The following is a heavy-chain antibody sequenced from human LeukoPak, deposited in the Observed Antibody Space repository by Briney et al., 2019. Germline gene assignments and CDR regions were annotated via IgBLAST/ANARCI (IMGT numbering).Heavy chain of an antibody. D-gene: IGHD3-10*01. CDR2: INHSGST. CDR1: GGSFSGYY. J-gene: IGHJ4*02. CDR3: ARGSLRITMVRGVIIAFIFDY. V-gene: IGHV4-34*01. Sequence: SETLSLTCAVYGGSFSGYYWSWIRQPPGKGLEWIGEINHSGSTNYNPSLKSRVTISVDTSKNQFSLRLSSVTAADTAVYYCARGSLRITMVRGVIIAFIFDYWGQGTLVTVSS.